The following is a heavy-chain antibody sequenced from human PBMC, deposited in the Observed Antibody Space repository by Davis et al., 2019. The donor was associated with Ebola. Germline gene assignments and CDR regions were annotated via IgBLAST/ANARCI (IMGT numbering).Heavy chain of an antibody. CDR1: GGSISSYY. CDR3: AREPLYCSSTNCYSGYFDY. Sequence: SETLSLTCTVSGGSISSYYWSWIRQPPGKGLEWIGYIYYSGSTNYNPSLKSRVTISVDTSKNQFSLNLSSVTAADTAVYFCAREPLYCSSTNCYSGYFDYWAQGTLVAVSS. J-gene: IGHJ4*02. CDR2: IYYSGST. V-gene: IGHV4-59*12. D-gene: IGHD2-2*01.